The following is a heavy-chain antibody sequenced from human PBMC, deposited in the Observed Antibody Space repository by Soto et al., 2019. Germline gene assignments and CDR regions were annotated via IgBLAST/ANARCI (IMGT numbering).Heavy chain of an antibody. CDR2: INAGNGNT. J-gene: IGHJ6*02. V-gene: IGHV1-3*05. D-gene: IGHD1-26*01. Sequence: QVQLVQSGAEEKKPGASVKVSCKASGYTFTSYAMHWVRQAPGQRLEWMGWINAGNGNTKYSQKFQGRVTITRDTSASTAYMELSSLRSEDTAVYYCAREPKVDYYYGMDVWGQGTTVTVSS. CDR3: AREPKVDYYYGMDV. CDR1: GYTFTSYA.